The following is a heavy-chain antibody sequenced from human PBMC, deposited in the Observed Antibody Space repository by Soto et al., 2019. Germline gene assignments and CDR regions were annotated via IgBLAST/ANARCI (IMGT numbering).Heavy chain of an antibody. Sequence: ASVKVSCKASGYTFTGYYMHWVRQAPGQGLEWMGWINPNSGGTNYAQKFQGWVTMTRDTSISTAYMELSRLRSDDTAVYYCARDRGYGDYVSGENAFDIWGQGTMVTVSS. V-gene: IGHV1-2*04. CDR3: ARDRGYGDYVSGENAFDI. D-gene: IGHD4-17*01. CDR1: GYTFTGYY. J-gene: IGHJ3*02. CDR2: INPNSGGT.